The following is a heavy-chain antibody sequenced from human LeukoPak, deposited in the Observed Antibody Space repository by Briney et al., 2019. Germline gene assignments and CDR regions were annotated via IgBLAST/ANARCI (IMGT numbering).Heavy chain of an antibody. CDR2: IYYSGST. V-gene: IGHV4-39*01. D-gene: IGHD7-27*01. CDR3: ARWELGIYYFDY. CDR1: GGSISSSSYF. J-gene: IGHJ4*02. Sequence: SETLSLTCTVSGGSISSSSYFWGWIRQPPGKGLEWIGSIYYSGSTYYNPSLKSRVTISVDTSKNQCSLKLSAVTAADTAVYYRARWELGIYYFDYWGQGTLVTVSS.